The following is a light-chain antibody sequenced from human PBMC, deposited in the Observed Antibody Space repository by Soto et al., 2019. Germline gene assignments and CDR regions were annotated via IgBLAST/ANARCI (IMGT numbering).Light chain of an antibody. J-gene: IGLJ1*01. Sequence: TQTAYLSGSSGHPITISCTASSSHVGGYNYVSWYQQHPGKAPELMIYEVSNRPAGVSNRFSGSTSGNTASLAISGLQAEDEADYYCRSYKSSSTLVFGTGTKVTVL. CDR2: EVS. CDR3: RSYKSSSTLV. V-gene: IGLV2-14*01. CDR1: SSHVGGYNY.